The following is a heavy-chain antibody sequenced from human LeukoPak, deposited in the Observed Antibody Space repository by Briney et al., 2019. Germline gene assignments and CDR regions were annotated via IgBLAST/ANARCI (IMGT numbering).Heavy chain of an antibody. CDR2: IYYSGST. V-gene: IGHV4-39*07. CDR3: ARDPSTIYDILTGYYSSYFDY. Sequence: SETLSLTCTVSGGSISSSSYYWGWIRQPPGKGLEWIGGIYYSGSTYYNPSLKSRVTISVDTSKNQFSLKLSSVTAADTAVYYCARDPSTIYDILTGYYSSYFDYWGQGTLVTVSS. J-gene: IGHJ4*02. D-gene: IGHD3-9*01. CDR1: GGSISSSSYY.